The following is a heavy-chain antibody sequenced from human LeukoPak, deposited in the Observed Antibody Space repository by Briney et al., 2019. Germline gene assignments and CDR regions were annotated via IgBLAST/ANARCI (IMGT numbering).Heavy chain of an antibody. D-gene: IGHD2-21*02. CDR3: ARGGLYGDYYFDY. V-gene: IGHV3-7*04. J-gene: IGHJ4*02. CDR1: GFTFTSYW. Sequence: PGESLRLSCAASGFTFTSYWMTWVRQAPGKGLEWVANTKHDGSERYYVDSVKGRFTISRDNVKNSLFLQMDSLRAEDTAVYYCARGGLYGDYYFDYWGQGTLVTVTS. CDR2: TKHDGSER.